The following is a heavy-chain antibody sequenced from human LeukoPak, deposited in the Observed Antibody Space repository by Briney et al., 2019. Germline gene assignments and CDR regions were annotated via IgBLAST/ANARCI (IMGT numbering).Heavy chain of an antibody. CDR1: GFTFSDYY. J-gene: IGHJ4*02. Sequence: GGSLRLSCAASGFTFSDYYMSWIRQAPGKGLEWVSYISSSGSTIYYADSVKGRFTISRDSAKNSLYLQMNSLRAEDTAVYYCARARTCSSTSCYFNYWGQGTLVTVSS. V-gene: IGHV3-11*01. CDR2: ISSSGSTI. CDR3: ARARTCSSTSCYFNY. D-gene: IGHD2-2*01.